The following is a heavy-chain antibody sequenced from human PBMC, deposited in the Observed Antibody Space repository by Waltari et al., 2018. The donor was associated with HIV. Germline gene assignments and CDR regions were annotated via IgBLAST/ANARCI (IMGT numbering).Heavy chain of an antibody. J-gene: IGHJ4*02. D-gene: IGHD3-3*01. CDR2: ISSSGSTI. CDR1: GFTFSDYY. Sequence: QVQLVESGGGLVKPGGSLRLSCAASGFTFSDYYMSWIRQAPGKGREWVSFISSSGSTIYYADSVKGRFTISRDNAKNSLYLQMNSLRAEDTAVYYCAGVNKGTYDFWCGGGDGFWGQGTLVTVSS. CDR3: AGVNKGTYDFWCGGGDGF. V-gene: IGHV3-11*01.